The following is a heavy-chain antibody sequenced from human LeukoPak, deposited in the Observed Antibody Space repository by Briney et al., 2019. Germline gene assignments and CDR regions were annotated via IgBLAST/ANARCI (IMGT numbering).Heavy chain of an antibody. Sequence: SETLSLTCTVSGGSISSSSYYWGWIRQPPGKGLEWIGSIYYSGSTYYNPSLKSRVTISVDTSKNQFSLKLSSVTAADTAVYYCASLYKGQSIDYWAREPWSPSPQ. D-gene: IGHD1-14*01. CDR3: ASLYKGQSIDY. CDR1: GGSISSSSYY. CDR2: IYYSGST. J-gene: IGHJ4*02. V-gene: IGHV4-39*07.